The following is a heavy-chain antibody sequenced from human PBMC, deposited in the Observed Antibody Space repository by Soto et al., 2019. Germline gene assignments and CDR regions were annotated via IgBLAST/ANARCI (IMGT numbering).Heavy chain of an antibody. D-gene: IGHD3-9*01. V-gene: IGHV4-31*03. J-gene: IGHJ6*02. CDR2: IYYSGST. CDR3: ARASRDILTGYDYYYGMDV. Sequence: QVQLQESGPGLVKPSQTLSLTCTVSGGSISSGGYYWSWIRQHPGKGLEWIGYIYYSGSTYYNPSXXSRVTISVDTXXNXFXXKLSSVTAADTAVYYCARASRDILTGYDYYYGMDVWGQGTTVTVSS. CDR1: GGSISSGGYY.